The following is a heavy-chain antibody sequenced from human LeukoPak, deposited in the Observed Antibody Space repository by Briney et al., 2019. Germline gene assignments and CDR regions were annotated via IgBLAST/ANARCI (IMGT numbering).Heavy chain of an antibody. CDR2: IKQDGSEK. CDR3: AREAAVAPFDY. V-gene: IGHV3-7*01. Sequence: GGSLRLSCAASGFTVSSNYMSWVRQAPGKGLEWVANIKQDGSEKYYVDSVKGRFTISRDNAKNSLYLQMNSLRAEDTAVYYCAREAAVAPFDYWGQGTLVTVSS. J-gene: IGHJ4*02. D-gene: IGHD6-19*01. CDR1: GFTVSSNY.